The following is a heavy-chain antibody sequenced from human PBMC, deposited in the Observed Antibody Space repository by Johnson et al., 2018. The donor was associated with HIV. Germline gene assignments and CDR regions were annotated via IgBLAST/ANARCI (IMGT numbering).Heavy chain of an antibody. J-gene: IGHJ3*01. CDR2: ISYDGSNK. D-gene: IGHD6-19*01. V-gene: IGHV3-30-3*01. CDR3: ARAGYSREWYGDCADL. CDR1: GFTFSSYA. Sequence: QVQLVESGGGVVQPGRSLRLSCAASGFTFSSYAMHWVRQAPGKGLEWVAVISYDGSNKYYADSVKGRLTITRDNSKRTLYLQMNSLRAEDTAVYYCARAGYSREWYGDCADLWGQGTRVTVSS.